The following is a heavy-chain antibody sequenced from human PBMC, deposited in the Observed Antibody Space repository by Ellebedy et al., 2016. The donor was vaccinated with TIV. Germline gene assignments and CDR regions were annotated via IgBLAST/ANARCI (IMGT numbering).Heavy chain of an antibody. D-gene: IGHD2-15*01. CDR2: INPNSGGT. Sequence: AASVKVSCQASGYTFTGYYMHRVRQAPGQGLEWMGWINPNSGGTNYAQKFQGRVTMTRDTSISTAYMELSRLRSDDTAVYYCARVISEYCSGGSCYFNYWGQGTLVTVSS. V-gene: IGHV1-2*02. CDR1: GYTFTGYY. CDR3: ARVISEYCSGGSCYFNY. J-gene: IGHJ4*02.